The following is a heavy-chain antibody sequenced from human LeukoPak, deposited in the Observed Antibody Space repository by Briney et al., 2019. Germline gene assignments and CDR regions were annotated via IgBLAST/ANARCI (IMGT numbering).Heavy chain of an antibody. CDR3: ARVVRQQLPHKLDYYYGMDV. CDR2: IYHSGST. V-gene: IGHV4-4*02. D-gene: IGHD6-13*01. J-gene: IGHJ6*04. CDR1: GGSISSSNW. Sequence: PSGTLSLTCAVSGGSISSSNWWSWVRQPPGKGLEWIGEIYHSGSTNYNPSLKSRVTISVDKSKNQFSLKLSSVTAADTAVYYCARVVRQQLPHKLDYYYGMDVWGKGTTDTVSS.